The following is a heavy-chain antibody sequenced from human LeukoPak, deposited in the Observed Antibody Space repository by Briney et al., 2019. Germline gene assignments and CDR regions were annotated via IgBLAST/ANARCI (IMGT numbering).Heavy chain of an antibody. Sequence: SETLSLTCTVSGGSISSGGYYWSWIRQPPGKGLEWIGYIYHSGSTHYNPSLKSRVTISVDRSKNQFSLKLSSVTAADTAVYYCASTNTDLYYDSSRGWGQGTLVTVSS. CDR2: IYHSGST. V-gene: IGHV4-30-2*01. D-gene: IGHD3-22*01. J-gene: IGHJ4*02. CDR3: ASTNTDLYYDSSRG. CDR1: GGSISSGGYY.